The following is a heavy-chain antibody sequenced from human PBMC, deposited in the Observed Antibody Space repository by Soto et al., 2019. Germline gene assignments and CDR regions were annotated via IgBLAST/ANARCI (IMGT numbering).Heavy chain of an antibody. CDR1: GFTFSSYS. J-gene: IGHJ4*02. CDR3: VRGYCSGGSCYNRFYFDS. V-gene: IGHV3-21*01. D-gene: IGHD2-15*01. Sequence: PGGSLRLSCAASGFTFSSYSMNWVRQAPGKGLEWVSSFSSSSSYIYYADSVKGRFTISRDNAKNSLYLQMNSLRAEDTAVYYFVRGYCSGGSCYNRFYFDSWGQGTLVTV. CDR2: FSSSSSYI.